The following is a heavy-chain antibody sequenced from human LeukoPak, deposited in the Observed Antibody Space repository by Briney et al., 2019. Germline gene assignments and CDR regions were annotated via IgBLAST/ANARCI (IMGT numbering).Heavy chain of an antibody. CDR1: GFTFSNYA. D-gene: IGHD3-22*01. Sequence: GGSLRLSCAASGFTFSNYAMNRVRQAPGKGLEWVSAISGSGGSTYYADSVKGRFTISRDNSKNTLYLQMNSLGAEDTAVYYCAKDLSASRDSGYYSLDYWGQGTPVTVPS. CDR2: ISGSGGST. J-gene: IGHJ4*02. V-gene: IGHV3-23*01. CDR3: AKDLSASRDSGYYSLDY.